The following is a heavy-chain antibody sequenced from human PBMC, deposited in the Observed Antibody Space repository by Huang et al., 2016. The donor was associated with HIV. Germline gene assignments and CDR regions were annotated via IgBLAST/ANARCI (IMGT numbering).Heavy chain of an antibody. V-gene: IGHV3-30*02. J-gene: IGHJ4*02. CDR3: VKETVQWLVTY. Sequence: QVQVVESGGGVVQPGGSLRLSCAASGFTFSGYGMHWVRQAPGKGLEWVALIRHDGKNNYYADSVKGRFTVSRDTAKNTLYLHMNSLRPADTAVYYCVKETVQWLVTYWGQGTLVTVSS. CDR1: GFTFSGYG. D-gene: IGHD6-19*01. CDR2: IRHDGKNN.